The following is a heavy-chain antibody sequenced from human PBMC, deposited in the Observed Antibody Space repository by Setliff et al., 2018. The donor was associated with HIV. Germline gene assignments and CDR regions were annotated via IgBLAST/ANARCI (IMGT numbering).Heavy chain of an antibody. CDR2: IDSNNGNR. V-gene: IGHV1-18*01. D-gene: IGHD2-8*01. J-gene: IGHJ6*03. Sequence: GASVKVSCKVSGYTLTELSMHWVRQAPGQGLEWMGWIDSNNGNRNFAQKFRGRVTMTTDISTNTAYMEVRSLSFDDTAVYYCVRLTADRTNYYYYMDVWGKGTTVTVSS. CDR1: GYTLTELS. CDR3: VRLTADRTNYYYYMDV.